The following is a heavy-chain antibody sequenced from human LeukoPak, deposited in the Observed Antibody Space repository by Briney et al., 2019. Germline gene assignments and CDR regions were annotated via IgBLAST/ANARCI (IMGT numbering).Heavy chain of an antibody. V-gene: IGHV1-69*05. Sequence: SVKVSCKASGGTFSSYAISWVRQAPGQGLEWMGRIIPIFGTANYAQKFQGRVTITTDESTSTAYMELSSLRSEDTAVYYCATDGVYSGYGNWFDPWGQGTLVTVFS. J-gene: IGHJ5*02. CDR2: IIPIFGTA. D-gene: IGHD5-12*01. CDR3: ATDGVYSGYGNWFDP. CDR1: GGTFSSYA.